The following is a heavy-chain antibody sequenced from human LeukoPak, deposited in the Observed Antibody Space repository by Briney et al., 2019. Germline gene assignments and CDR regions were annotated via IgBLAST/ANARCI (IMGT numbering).Heavy chain of an antibody. CDR2: ISGSGGST. J-gene: IGHJ4*02. D-gene: IGHD6-6*01. V-gene: IGHV3-23*01. Sequence: GGSLRLSCAASGFTFSSYEMNWVRQAPGKGLGWVSAISGSGGSTYYADSVKGRFTISRDNSKNTLYLQMNSLRAEDTAVYYCAKQGSYSSSSFAYYWGQGTLVTVSS. CDR1: GFTFSSYE. CDR3: AKQGSYSSSSFAYY.